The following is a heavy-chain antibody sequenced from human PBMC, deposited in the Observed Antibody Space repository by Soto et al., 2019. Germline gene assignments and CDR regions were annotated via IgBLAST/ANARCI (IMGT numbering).Heavy chain of an antibody. V-gene: IGHV4-39*01. D-gene: IGHD3-10*01. CDR1: GGSISSSSYY. CDR2: IYYSGST. CDR3: AGGRGDYYYGMDV. Sequence: QLQLQESGPGLVKPSETLSLTCTVSGGSISSSSYYWGWIRQPPGKGLEWIGSIYYSGSTYYNPSLKRRVTIAVDTSKNQFSLKLSSVTAADTAVYSCAGGRGDYYYGMDVWGQGTTVTVSS. J-gene: IGHJ6*02.